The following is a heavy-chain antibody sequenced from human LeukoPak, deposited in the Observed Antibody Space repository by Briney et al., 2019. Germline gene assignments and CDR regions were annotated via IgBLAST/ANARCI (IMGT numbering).Heavy chain of an antibody. CDR2: IRYDGSNK. V-gene: IGHV3-30*02. CDR3: AKTTGYQLPSSYYYYYYMDV. J-gene: IGHJ6*03. Sequence: GGSLRLSCAASGFTFSSYGMHWVRQAQGKGLEWVAFIRYDGSNKYYADSVKGRFTISRDNSKNTLYLQMNSLRAEDTAVYYCAKTTGYQLPSSYYYYYYMDVWGKGTTVTVSS. D-gene: IGHD2-2*01. CDR1: GFTFSSYG.